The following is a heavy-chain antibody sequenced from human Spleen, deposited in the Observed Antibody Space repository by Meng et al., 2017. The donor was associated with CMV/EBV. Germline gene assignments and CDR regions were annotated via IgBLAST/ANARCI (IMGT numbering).Heavy chain of an antibody. Sequence: GGSLRLSCAASGFTFSNYAINWVRQAPGKGLEWVSALSGGGDTTYYADSVKGRFTISRDNAKNSLFLQMDSLRAEDTAVYYCVRDAYKNFWSGVHWGRGILVTVSS. CDR1: GFTFSNYA. D-gene: IGHD3-3*02. CDR2: LSGGGDTT. CDR3: VRDAYKNFWSGVH. V-gene: IGHV3-23*01. J-gene: IGHJ4*02.